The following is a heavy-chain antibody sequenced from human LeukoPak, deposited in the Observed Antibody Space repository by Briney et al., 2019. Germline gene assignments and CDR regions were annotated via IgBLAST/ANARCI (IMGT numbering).Heavy chain of an antibody. V-gene: IGHV4-59*01. Sequence: PSETLSLTCTVSGGSISYYYWSWIRQPPGKGLEWIGYIYYSGSTNYNPSLKSRVTISVDTSKNQFSLKLSSVTAADTAVYYCARAIWYYGSGSSYYFDYWGQGTLVTVSS. CDR1: GGSISYYY. CDR2: IYYSGST. CDR3: ARAIWYYGSGSSYYFDY. D-gene: IGHD3-10*01. J-gene: IGHJ4*02.